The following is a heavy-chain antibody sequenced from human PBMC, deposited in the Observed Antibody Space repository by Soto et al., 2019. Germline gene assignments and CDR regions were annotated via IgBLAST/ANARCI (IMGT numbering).Heavy chain of an antibody. CDR1: GFNFGNYA. D-gene: IGHD2-15*01. J-gene: IGHJ4*02. Sequence: QVQLVESGGGVVQPGRSLRLSCAASGFNFGNYAMHWVRQAPGKGLEWVAVISHDGSNIHYTDSVKGRFTISRDTSKRTLSLQMSSLRAEDTAVYYCARDRNPVADYCFHSWGQGTLVTVSS. CDR3: ARDRNPVADYCFHS. CDR2: ISHDGSNI. V-gene: IGHV3-30*04.